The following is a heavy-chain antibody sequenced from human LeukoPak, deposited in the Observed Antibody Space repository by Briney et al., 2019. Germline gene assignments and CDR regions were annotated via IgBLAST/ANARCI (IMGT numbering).Heavy chain of an antibody. J-gene: IGHJ4*02. CDR3: AREGGYSGYLAKGGLDY. CDR1: GYSIISGYY. Sequence: SETLPLTCAVSGYSIISGYYWGWIRQPPGKGLEWIGSIYHSGSNYYNPSLKRRGTISVDTSKNQFALKLSSVTAACTAVYYCAREGGYSGYLAKGGLDYWGQGTLVTVSS. V-gene: IGHV4-38-2*01. D-gene: IGHD5-12*01. CDR2: IYHSGSN.